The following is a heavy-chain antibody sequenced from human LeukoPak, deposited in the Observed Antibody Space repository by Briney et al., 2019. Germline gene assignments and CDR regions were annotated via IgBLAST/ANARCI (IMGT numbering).Heavy chain of an antibody. CDR1: GFTFSSYW. Sequence: GGSLRLSCAASGFTFSSYWMHWVRHGPGKGLVWVLRINSDGSSTSYADSVKGRFTISRDNAKNTLYLQMNSLRAADTAVYYCARAMYYYDSSGSDYWGQGTLVTVS. J-gene: IGHJ4*02. CDR2: INSDGSST. V-gene: IGHV3-74*01. CDR3: ARAMYYYDSSGSDY. D-gene: IGHD3-22*01.